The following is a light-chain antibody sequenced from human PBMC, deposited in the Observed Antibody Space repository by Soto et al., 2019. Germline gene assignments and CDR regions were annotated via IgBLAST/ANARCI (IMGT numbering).Light chain of an antibody. V-gene: IGKV3-20*01. Sequence: EIVVTQSPGTLSLSPGERATLSCRASQSVRSSYLAWYQQKPGQAPRLLIYGASSRATGIPDRFSGSGSGTDFTLTISRLEPEDFAMYYCQQYGSAHHTFGQGTRLEIK. CDR1: QSVRSSY. CDR2: GAS. CDR3: QQYGSAHHT. J-gene: IGKJ5*01.